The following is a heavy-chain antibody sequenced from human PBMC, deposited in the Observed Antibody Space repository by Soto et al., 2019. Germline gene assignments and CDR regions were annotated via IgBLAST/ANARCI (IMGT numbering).Heavy chain of an antibody. Sequence: SETLSLTCTVSGGSISSYYWSWIRQPPGKGLEWIGYIYYSGSTNYNPSLKSRVTISVDTSKNQFSLKLSSVTAADTAVYYCARGPHYYDDSNDAFDIWGQGTMVTVSS. CDR1: GGSISSYY. CDR3: ARGPHYYDDSNDAFDI. CDR2: IYYSGST. V-gene: IGHV4-59*01. J-gene: IGHJ3*02. D-gene: IGHD3-3*01.